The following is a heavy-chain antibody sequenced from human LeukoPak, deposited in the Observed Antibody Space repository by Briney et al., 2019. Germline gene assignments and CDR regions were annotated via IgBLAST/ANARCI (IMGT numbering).Heavy chain of an antibody. D-gene: IGHD1-26*01. Sequence: GGSLRLSCAASGFTFENYWMTWVRQAPGKGLEWVATIKGDGSEKFHVDSVKGRITISRDNANNSLSLQMNSLRVEDTAVYYCARDWSYYGDAFDVWGQGTKVTVSS. V-gene: IGHV3-7*01. CDR2: IKGDGSEK. J-gene: IGHJ3*01. CDR3: ARDWSYYGDAFDV. CDR1: GFTFENYW.